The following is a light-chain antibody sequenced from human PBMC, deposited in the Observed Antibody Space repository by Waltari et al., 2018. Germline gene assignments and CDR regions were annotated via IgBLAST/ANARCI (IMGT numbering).Light chain of an antibody. CDR3: QQYYDTPFT. Sequence: DIVMTQSPDSLAVSLGERATINCKSSQSVLHNSKNKNSLAWYQHKPGQPPKLLIYWASTRESGVPERFSGSGSGTDFTLTISSLQAEDVAFYYCQQYYDTPFTFGPGTKVDIK. CDR2: WAS. V-gene: IGKV4-1*01. J-gene: IGKJ3*01. CDR1: QSVLHNSKNKNS.